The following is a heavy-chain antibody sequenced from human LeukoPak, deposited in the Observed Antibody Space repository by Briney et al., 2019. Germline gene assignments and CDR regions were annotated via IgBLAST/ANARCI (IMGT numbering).Heavy chain of an antibody. D-gene: IGHD6-13*01. CDR3: ARPRGGSSWYFFDY. CDR2: INPNSGGT. J-gene: IGHJ4*02. Sequence: ASVKVSCKASGYTFTSYGISWVRQAPGQGLEWMGWINPNSGGTNYAQKFQGRVTMTRDTSISTAYMKLSRLRSDDTAVYYCARPRGGSSWYFFDYWGQGTLVTVSS. V-gene: IGHV1-2*02. CDR1: GYTFTSYG.